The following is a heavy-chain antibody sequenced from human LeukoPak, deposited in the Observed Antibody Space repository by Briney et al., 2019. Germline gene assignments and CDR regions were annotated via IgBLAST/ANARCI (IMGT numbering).Heavy chain of an antibody. Sequence: PGGSLRLSCAASGFTFDDYAMHWVRQAPGKGLEWVSLISGDGGSTYYADSVKGRFTISRDNSKNSLYLQMNSLRTEDTALYYCANEKTVTSTPFDYWGQGTLVTVSS. V-gene: IGHV3-43*02. D-gene: IGHD4-11*01. CDR1: GFTFDDYA. J-gene: IGHJ4*02. CDR2: ISGDGGST. CDR3: ANEKTVTSTPFDY.